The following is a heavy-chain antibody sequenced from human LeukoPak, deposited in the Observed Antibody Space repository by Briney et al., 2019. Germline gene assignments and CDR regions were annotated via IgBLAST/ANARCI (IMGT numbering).Heavy chain of an antibody. J-gene: IGHJ3*02. CDR1: GGSISSYY. CDR2: IYYSGST. D-gene: IGHD1-26*01. Sequence: SETLSLTCTVSGGSISSYYWSWIRQPPGKGLEWIGYIYYSGSTNYNPSLKSRVTISVDTSKNQFSLKLSSVTAADTAVYYCARYSGSYPNDAFDIWGQGTMVTVSS. CDR3: ARYSGSYPNDAFDI. V-gene: IGHV4-59*01.